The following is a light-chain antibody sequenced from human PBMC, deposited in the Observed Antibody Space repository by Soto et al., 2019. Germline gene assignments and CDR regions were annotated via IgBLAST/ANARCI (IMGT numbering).Light chain of an antibody. J-gene: IGKJ1*01. V-gene: IGKV3-20*01. Sequence: EIVLTQSPGTLSLSPGEGATLSCRASQSVTNSYLAWYPQKPGQAPRLLIYGASSRATGIPDRCSGSGSGTDFTLTISRLEPEDFAVYYCQQYGSSRTFGQGTKVDIK. CDR2: GAS. CDR3: QQYGSSRT. CDR1: QSVTNSY.